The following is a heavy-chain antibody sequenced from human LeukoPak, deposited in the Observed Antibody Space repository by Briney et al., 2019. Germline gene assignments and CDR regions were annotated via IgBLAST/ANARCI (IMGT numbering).Heavy chain of an antibody. D-gene: IGHD3-10*01. V-gene: IGHV5-51*01. CDR1: GYTFTSYW. CDR2: IYPGDSDT. Sequence: GESLKISCQGSGYTFTSYWIGRVRQMPGKGLEWMGIIYPGDSDTRYSPSFQGQVTISADKSISTAYLQWSSLRASDTAIYYCARQAKDTSGSYWVDYWGQGTLVTVSS. CDR3: ARQAKDTSGSYWVDY. J-gene: IGHJ4*02.